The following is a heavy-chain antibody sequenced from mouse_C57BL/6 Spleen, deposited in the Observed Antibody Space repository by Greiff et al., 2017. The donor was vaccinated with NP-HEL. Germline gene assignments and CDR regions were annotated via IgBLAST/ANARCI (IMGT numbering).Heavy chain of an antibody. CDR3: ARAFYNYYAMDY. V-gene: IGHV5-4*01. CDR2: ISDGGSYT. J-gene: IGHJ4*01. CDR1: GFTFSSYA. Sequence: DVQLVESGGGLVKPGGSLKLSCAASGFTFSSYAMSWVRQTPEKRLEWVATISDGGSYTYYPDNVKGRFTISRDNAKNNLYLQMSHLKSEDTAMYYCARAFYNYYAMDYWGQGTSVTVSS. D-gene: IGHD2-12*01.